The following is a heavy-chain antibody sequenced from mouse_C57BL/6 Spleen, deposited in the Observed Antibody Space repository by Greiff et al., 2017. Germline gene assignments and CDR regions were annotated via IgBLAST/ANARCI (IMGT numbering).Heavy chain of an antibody. J-gene: IGHJ4*01. CDR2: ISRGGDYI. Sequence: EVKVVESGEGLVKPGGSLKLSCAASGFTFSSYAMSWVRQTPEKRLEWVAYISRGGDYIYYADTVKGRFTISRDNAKNTLYLQMSSLKSEDTAMYYCTRDGSSAYYYAMDYWGQGTSVTVSS. V-gene: IGHV5-9-1*02. CDR3: TRDGSSAYYYAMDY. CDR1: GFTFSSYA. D-gene: IGHD1-1*01.